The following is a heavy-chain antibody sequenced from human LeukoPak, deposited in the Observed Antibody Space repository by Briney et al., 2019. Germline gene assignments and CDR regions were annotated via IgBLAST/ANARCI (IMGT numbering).Heavy chain of an antibody. J-gene: IGHJ4*02. CDR1: GGSFSGYY. Sequence: SETLFLTCAVYGGSFSGYYWSWIRQPPGKGLEWIGEINHSGSTNYNPSLKSRVTISVDTSKNQFSLKLSSVTAADTAVYYCARVTDYGDSTPDYWGQGTLVTVSS. D-gene: IGHD4-17*01. CDR2: INHSGST. V-gene: IGHV4-34*01. CDR3: ARVTDYGDSTPDY.